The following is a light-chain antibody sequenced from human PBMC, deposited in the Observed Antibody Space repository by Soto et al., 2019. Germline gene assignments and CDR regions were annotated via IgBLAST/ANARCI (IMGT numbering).Light chain of an antibody. CDR2: AAS. J-gene: IGKJ4*01. Sequence: IHMTQSPSTLSASILDRVTITFLAIESIRTWLAWYQHKPGKAPKFLIYAASTLESGVPSRFSGSGSGTDFTLTISSLQLEDFATYYCQQNYSTPLAFGGGTKVDIK. CDR3: QQNYSTPLA. V-gene: IGKV1-39*01. CDR1: ESIRTW.